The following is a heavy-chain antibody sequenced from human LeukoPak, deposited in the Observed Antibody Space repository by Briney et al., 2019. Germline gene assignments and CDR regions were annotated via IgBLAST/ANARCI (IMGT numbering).Heavy chain of an antibody. D-gene: IGHD2-2*01. CDR3: AYAEEGRFDY. CDR1: GGTFSSYA. CDR2: IIPIFGTA. Sequence: ASVKVSCKASGGTFSSYAISWVRQAPGQGLEWMGGIIPIFGTANYAQKLQGRVTITTNESTSTAYMELSSLRSEDTAVYYCAYAEEGRFDYWGQGTLVTVSS. J-gene: IGHJ4*02. V-gene: IGHV1-69*05.